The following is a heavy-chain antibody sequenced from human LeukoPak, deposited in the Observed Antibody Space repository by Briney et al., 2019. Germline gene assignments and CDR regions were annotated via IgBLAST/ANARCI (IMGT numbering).Heavy chain of an antibody. Sequence: GGSLRLSCAASGFTFSSYAMSWVRQAPGKGLEWVSAISGSGGSTYYADSVKGRFTISRDNSKNTLYLQMNSLRAEDTAVYYCAREAPTYYYESSGSFDIWGQGTMVTVSS. CDR1: GFTFSSYA. CDR2: ISGSGGST. V-gene: IGHV3-23*01. D-gene: IGHD3-22*01. CDR3: AREAPTYYYESSGSFDI. J-gene: IGHJ3*02.